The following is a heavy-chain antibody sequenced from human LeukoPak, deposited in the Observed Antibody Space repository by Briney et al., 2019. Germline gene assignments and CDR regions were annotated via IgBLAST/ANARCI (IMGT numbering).Heavy chain of an antibody. CDR3: ASYYDFWSGYYTGPYNWFDP. CDR1: GGSISSSSYY. D-gene: IGHD3-3*01. CDR2: IYYSGST. J-gene: IGHJ5*02. Sequence: SETLSLTCTVSGGSISSSSYYWGWIRQPPGKGLEWIGSIYYSGSTYYNPSLKSRVTISVDTSKNQFSLKLSSVTAADTAVYYCASYYDFWSGYYTGPYNWFDPWGQGTLVTVSS. V-gene: IGHV4-39*01.